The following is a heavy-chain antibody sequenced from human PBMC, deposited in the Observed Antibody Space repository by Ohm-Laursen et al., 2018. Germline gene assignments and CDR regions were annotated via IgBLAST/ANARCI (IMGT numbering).Heavy chain of an antibody. CDR1: GFTFRSYG. CDR3: APVAGPKELDY. Sequence: SSLRLSCAAPGFTFRSYGMHWVRQAPGKGLEWVAVISHDGSNKYYGDSVKGRFTISRDNAKNTVYLQMNSLRAEDTAVYYCAPVAGPKELDYWGQGTLVTVSS. CDR2: ISHDGSNK. D-gene: IGHD6-19*01. V-gene: IGHV3-30*03. J-gene: IGHJ4*02.